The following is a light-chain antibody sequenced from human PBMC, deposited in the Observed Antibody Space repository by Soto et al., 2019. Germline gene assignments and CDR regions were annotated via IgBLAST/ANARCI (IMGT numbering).Light chain of an antibody. Sequence: QSALTQPRSVSGSPGQSITLSCDGSTSDVGAYNLVSWYQQHPGEAPKLMIYDVIKRPSGVPYRFSGSKSGNTASLTISGLQADDEADYYCGSWDSSLSAYVFGTGTKVTVL. CDR2: DVI. V-gene: IGLV2-11*01. CDR3: GSWDSSLSAYV. J-gene: IGLJ1*01. CDR1: TSDVGAYNL.